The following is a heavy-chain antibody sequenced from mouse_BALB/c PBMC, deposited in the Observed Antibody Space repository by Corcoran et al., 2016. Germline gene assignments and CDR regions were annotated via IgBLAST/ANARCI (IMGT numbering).Heavy chain of an antibody. J-gene: IGHJ2*01. CDR2: ISYDGSN. Sequence: DVQLQESGPGLVKPSQSLSLTYAVAGYSITSGYYWNWIRQFRGNKLEWMGYISYDGSNNYNPSLTNRIAITRDTSNNQFFLKLNSGTTEDTATYSCASGYDFDYWGQGTTLTVSS. D-gene: IGHD2-2*01. CDR3: ASGYDFDY. V-gene: IGHV3-6*02. CDR1: GYSITSGYY.